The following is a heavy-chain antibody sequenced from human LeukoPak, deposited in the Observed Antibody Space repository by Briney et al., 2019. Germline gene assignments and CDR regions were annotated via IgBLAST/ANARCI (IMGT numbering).Heavy chain of an antibody. V-gene: IGHV1-46*01. CDR3: ARVVGEPVEMATSAPFDY. CDR2: INPSGGST. Sequence: ASVKVSCKASGYTFTSYYMHWVRQAPGQGLEWVGIINPSGGSTSYAQKFQGRVAMTRDTSTSTVYMELSSLRPEDTAVYYCARVVGEPVEMATSAPFDYWGQGTLVTVSS. CDR1: GYTFTSYY. D-gene: IGHD5-24*01. J-gene: IGHJ4*02.